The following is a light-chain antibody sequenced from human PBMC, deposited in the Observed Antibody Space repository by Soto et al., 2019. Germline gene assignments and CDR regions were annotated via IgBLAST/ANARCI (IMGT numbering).Light chain of an antibody. CDR2: DAS. J-gene: IGKJ1*01. Sequence: DIQMTQSPSTLSGSVGDRFTITCRASQTISSWLAWYQQKPGKAPKLLIYDASSLESGVPSRFSGSGSGTEFTLTISSLQPDDFATYYCQQYNSYSPTFGQGTKVDI. CDR1: QTISSW. V-gene: IGKV1-5*01. CDR3: QQYNSYSPT.